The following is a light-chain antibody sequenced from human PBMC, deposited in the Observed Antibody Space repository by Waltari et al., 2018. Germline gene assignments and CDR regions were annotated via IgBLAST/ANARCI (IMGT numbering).Light chain of an antibody. CDR3: QQSYSTLWT. V-gene: IGKV1-39*01. Sequence: DIQMTQSPSSLSASVGDRVNITCRARQSISSYLNWYQQKPGNAPKLLIYAASSLQSGVPSRFSGSGSGTDFTLTISSLQPEDFATYYCQQSYSTLWTFGQGTNVEIK. CDR1: QSISSY. J-gene: IGKJ1*01. CDR2: AAS.